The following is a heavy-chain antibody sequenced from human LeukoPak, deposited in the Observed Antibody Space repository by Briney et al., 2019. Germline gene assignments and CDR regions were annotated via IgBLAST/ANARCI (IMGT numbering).Heavy chain of an antibody. V-gene: IGHV1/OR15-1*01. J-gene: IGHJ6*02. CDR2: INSNSGGT. Sequence: ASVKVSCKASGYIFTDYYMHWVRQATGEELGWRGRINSNSGGTNYAQKFQGRATMTRDTSISTAYTELSSLRSEDTATYYCARGGYGLGSYFYFYGMDVWGQGTTVTVSS. CDR1: GYIFTDYY. D-gene: IGHD3-10*01. CDR3: ARGGYGLGSYFYFYGMDV.